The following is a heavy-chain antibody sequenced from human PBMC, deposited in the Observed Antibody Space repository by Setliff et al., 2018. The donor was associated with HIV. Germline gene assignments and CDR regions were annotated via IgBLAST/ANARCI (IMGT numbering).Heavy chain of an antibody. CDR3: ARSDSANWYVDY. V-gene: IGHV5-51*01. Sequence: GESLKISCKGSGYSFTSNWIAWVRQMPGKGLEWMGIIYPGDSDTRYSPSFQGQVTISADKSINTAFLQWSSLKASDTAMFYCARSDSANWYVDYWGQGTLVTVSS. CDR1: GYSFTSNW. CDR2: IYPGDSDT. D-gene: IGHD1-1*01. J-gene: IGHJ4*02.